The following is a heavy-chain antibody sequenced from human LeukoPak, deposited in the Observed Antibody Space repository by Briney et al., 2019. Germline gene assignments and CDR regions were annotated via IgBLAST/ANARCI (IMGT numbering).Heavy chain of an antibody. J-gene: IGHJ5*02. V-gene: IGHV4-39*01. CDR2: IYYSGST. D-gene: IGHD6-19*01. Sequence: KSSETLSLTCTVSGGSISSSSYYWGWIGQPPGKGLEWIGSIYYSGSTYYNPSLKSRVTISVDTSKNQFSLKLSSVTAADTAVYYCARRDDVAGYNWFDPWGQGTLVTVSS. CDR3: ARRDDVAGYNWFDP. CDR1: GGSISSSSYY.